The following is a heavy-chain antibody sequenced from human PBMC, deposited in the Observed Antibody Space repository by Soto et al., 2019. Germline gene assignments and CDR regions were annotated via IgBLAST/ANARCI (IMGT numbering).Heavy chain of an antibody. J-gene: IGHJ4*02. CDR2: IYYSGST. CDR3: ARSGRPLTEFHS. V-gene: IGHV4-31*03. CDR1: GGSISSGGYY. Sequence: SETLSLTCTVSGGSISSGGYYWSWIRQHPGKGLEWIGYIYYSGSTYYNPSLKSRVTISVDTSKNQFSLKLSSVTAADTAVYYCARSGRPLTEFHSWGQGILVTV. D-gene: IGHD6-25*01.